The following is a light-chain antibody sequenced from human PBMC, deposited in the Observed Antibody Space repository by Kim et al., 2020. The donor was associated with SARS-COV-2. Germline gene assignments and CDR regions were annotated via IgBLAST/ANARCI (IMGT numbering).Light chain of an antibody. CDR2: GAS. CDR3: QQYGNSPET. Sequence: LSPGESTTLTCRASQSVSSNYVAWYQQTPGQAPRRLIYGASSRATGIPDRFSGSGSRADFTLTISRLEPEDFAVYYCQQYGNSPETFGQGTKLEI. V-gene: IGKV3-20*01. CDR1: QSVSSNY. J-gene: IGKJ2*01.